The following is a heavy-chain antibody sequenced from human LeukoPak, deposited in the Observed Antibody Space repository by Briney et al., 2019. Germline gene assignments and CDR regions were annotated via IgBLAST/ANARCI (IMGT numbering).Heavy chain of an antibody. V-gene: IGHV3-9*01. CDR2: ISWNSGSI. Sequence: GGSLRLSCAASGFTFEDYAMQWVRQAPGKGLEWVSSISWNSGSIVYADSVKGRFTISRDNAKNSLYLQMNSLRAEDTALYYCAKGNFYDSSGVFDWWGQGTLVTVSS. CDR1: GFTFEDYA. CDR3: AKGNFYDSSGVFDW. D-gene: IGHD3-22*01. J-gene: IGHJ4*02.